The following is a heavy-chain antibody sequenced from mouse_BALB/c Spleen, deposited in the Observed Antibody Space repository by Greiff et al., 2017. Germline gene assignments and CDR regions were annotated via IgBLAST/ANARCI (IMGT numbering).Heavy chain of an antibody. V-gene: IGHV5-17*02. CDR2: ISSGSSTI. J-gene: IGHJ3*01. Sequence: EVQLVESGGGLVQPGGSRKLSCAASGFTFSSFGMHWVRQAPEKGLEWVAYISSGSSTIYYADTVKGRFTISRDNPKNTLFLQMTSLRSEDTAMYYCARNYYGSLWFAYWGQGTLVTVSA. D-gene: IGHD1-1*01. CDR1: GFTFSSFG. CDR3: ARNYYGSLWFAY.